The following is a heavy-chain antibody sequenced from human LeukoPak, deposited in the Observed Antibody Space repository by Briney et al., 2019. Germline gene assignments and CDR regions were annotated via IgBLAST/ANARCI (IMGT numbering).Heavy chain of an antibody. CDR2: ISYDGSNK. V-gene: IGHV3-30*18. J-gene: IGHJ4*02. CDR1: GFTFSSYG. D-gene: IGHD3-10*01. CDR3: AKGRDGSGSYEYGY. Sequence: GGSLRLSCAASGFTFSSYGMHWVRQAPGKGLEWVAVISYDGSNKYYADSVKGRFTISRDNSKNTLYLQMNSLRAEDTAVYYCAKGRDGSGSYEYGYWGQETLVTVSS.